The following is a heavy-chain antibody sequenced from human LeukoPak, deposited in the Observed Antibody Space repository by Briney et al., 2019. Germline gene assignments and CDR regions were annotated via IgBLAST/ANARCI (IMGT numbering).Heavy chain of an antibody. Sequence: PGGSLRLSCAASGFTFRKYAMAWVRQSPGKGPEWVSGITGIGDSTHYADSVKGRFTISRDNAKNTLYLQMNSLRAEDTAVYYCAKGGATVFDYWGQGTLVTVSS. CDR1: GFTFRKYA. D-gene: IGHD4-17*01. CDR2: ITGIGDST. CDR3: AKGGATVFDY. J-gene: IGHJ4*02. V-gene: IGHV3-23*01.